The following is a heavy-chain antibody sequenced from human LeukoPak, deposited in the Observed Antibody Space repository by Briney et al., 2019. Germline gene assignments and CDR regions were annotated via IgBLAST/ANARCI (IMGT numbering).Heavy chain of an antibody. Sequence: PGGSLRLSCAASGFTFTMSHMHWVRQAPGKGLEWVSFIRNDKSDKYYADSVEGRFTISRDNSKNTLYLQMNSLRVEDTAVYYCAKDYYWGLDYWGQGALVTVSS. J-gene: IGHJ4*02. V-gene: IGHV3-30*02. CDR3: AKDYYWGLDY. CDR2: IRNDKSDK. CDR1: GFTFTMSH. D-gene: IGHD3-22*01.